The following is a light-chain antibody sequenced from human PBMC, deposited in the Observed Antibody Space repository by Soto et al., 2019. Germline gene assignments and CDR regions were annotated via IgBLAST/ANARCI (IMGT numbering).Light chain of an antibody. CDR1: QSISSW. CDR3: QQYNSYLYT. V-gene: IGKV1-5*03. J-gene: IGKJ2*01. CDR2: KAS. Sequence: DIQMTQSPSTLSASVGDRVTITCRASQSISSWLAWYQQKPGKAPKLLIYKASSLESGVPSRFSGSGSGTEFTLTISRLQAYDFATYYFQQYNSYLYTFGQGTKLEIK.